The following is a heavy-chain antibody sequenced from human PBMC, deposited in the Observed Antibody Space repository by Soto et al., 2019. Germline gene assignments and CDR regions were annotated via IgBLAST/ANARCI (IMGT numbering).Heavy chain of an antibody. CDR2: ISSSSSYI. D-gene: IGHD5-18*01. CDR1: GFNFSSYS. J-gene: IGHJ4*02. CDR3: AKDQPGYSYGYGLGY. V-gene: IGHV3-21*01. Sequence: AASGFNFSSYSMKWVRQAPWKRLDWVSSISSSSSYIYYADSVKGRLTISRDNAKNSLYLQMNRLRADDTGVYYCAKDQPGYSYGYGLGYWGQGTLVTVSS.